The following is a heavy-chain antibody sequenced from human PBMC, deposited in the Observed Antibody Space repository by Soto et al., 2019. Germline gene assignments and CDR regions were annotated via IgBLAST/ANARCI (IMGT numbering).Heavy chain of an antibody. J-gene: IGHJ4*02. CDR1: GYTFTSYY. V-gene: IGHV1-46*01. CDR2: INPSGGST. CDR3: TRVRVDYYDTVVWYFDS. Sequence: GASVKVSCKASGYTFTSYYMHWVRQAPGQGLEWMGIINPSGGSTSYAQKFQGRVTMTRDTSTSTVYMELSSLRSEDTAVYYCTRVRVDYYDTVVWYFDSWGRGTLVTVSS. D-gene: IGHD3-22*01.